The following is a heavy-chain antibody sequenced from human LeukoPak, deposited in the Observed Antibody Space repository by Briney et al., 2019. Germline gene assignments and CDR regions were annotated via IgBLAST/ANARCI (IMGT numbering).Heavy chain of an antibody. J-gene: IGHJ4*02. D-gene: IGHD2/OR15-2a*01. CDR2: IIAYNGDT. V-gene: IGHV1-18*01. CDR3: AREVQSMAPAY. CDR1: GYTFASYG. Sequence: ASVKVSCKASGYTFASYGIIWVRQAPGQGLEWMGWIIAYNGDTNYAQKFQDRVTMTRDTSTSTAYMELRSLRSDDTAVYYCAREVQSMAPAYWGQGTLVTVSS.